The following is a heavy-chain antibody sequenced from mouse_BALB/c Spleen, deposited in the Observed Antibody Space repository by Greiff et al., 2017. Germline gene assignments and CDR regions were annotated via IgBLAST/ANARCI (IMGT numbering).Heavy chain of an antibody. CDR2: ISSGGSYT. Sequence: EVQLVESGGGLVKPGGSLKLSCAASGFTFSSYTMSWVRQTPEKRLEWVATISSGGSYTYYPDSVKGRFTISRDNAKNTLYLQMSSLKSEDTAMYYCTRDRDGYFYFDYWGQGTTLTVSS. CDR3: TRDRDGYFYFDY. V-gene: IGHV5-6-4*01. J-gene: IGHJ2*01. D-gene: IGHD2-3*01. CDR1: GFTFSSYT.